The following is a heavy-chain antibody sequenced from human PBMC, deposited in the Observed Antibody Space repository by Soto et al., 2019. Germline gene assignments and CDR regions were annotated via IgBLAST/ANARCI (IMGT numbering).Heavy chain of an antibody. CDR1: GFTFGSYW. J-gene: IGHJ6*02. Sequence: EVQLVEPGGGLVQPGGSLRVSCAASGFTFGSYWMNWVRQAPGKGLVWVSRIDSDGSSTTYADSVKGRFTTSRDNAKNTLYLQMSSLRVEDTAVYYCARGRPYGMAVWGQGTTVTVSS. CDR3: ARGRPYGMAV. V-gene: IGHV3-74*01. CDR2: IDSDGSST.